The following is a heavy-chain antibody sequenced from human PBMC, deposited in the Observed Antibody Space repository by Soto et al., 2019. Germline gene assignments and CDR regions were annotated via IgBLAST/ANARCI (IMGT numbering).Heavy chain of an antibody. CDR3: TRGVAI. J-gene: IGHJ4*02. CDR2: IYYSGTT. CDR1: GASVSDTGYS. V-gene: IGHV4-61*08. Sequence: QVQLQESGPGLVKPSETLSLTCTVSGASVSDTGYSWSWIRQPPGKGLECIGSIYYSGTTNYNPXLXSXXTISIDTSRNQFSLKLSSMTAADTAVYYCTRGVAIWGQGTLVTVSS.